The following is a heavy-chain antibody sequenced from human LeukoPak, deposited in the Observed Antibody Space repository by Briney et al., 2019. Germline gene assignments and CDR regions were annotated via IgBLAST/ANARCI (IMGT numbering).Heavy chain of an antibody. CDR2: INPNSGGT. D-gene: IGHD3-9*01. CDR1: GYTFTSYD. J-gene: IGHJ4*02. Sequence: ASVKVSCKASGYTFTSYDISWVRQAPGQGLEWMGWINPNSGGTNYAQKFQGRVTMTRDTSISTAYMELSRLRSDDTAVYYCARAPYDTDLGYWGQGTLVTVSS. CDR3: ARAPYDTDLGY. V-gene: IGHV1-2*02.